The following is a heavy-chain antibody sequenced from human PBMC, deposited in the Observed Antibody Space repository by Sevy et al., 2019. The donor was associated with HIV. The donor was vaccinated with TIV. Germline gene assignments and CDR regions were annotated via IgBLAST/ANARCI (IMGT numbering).Heavy chain of an antibody. CDR3: ARGLAALPGYYYGMDV. CDR1: GFPFSSYG. CDR2: ISDISSAI. J-gene: IGHJ6*02. D-gene: IGHD6-6*01. V-gene: IGHV3-48*01. Sequence: WGSLRLSCSASGFPFSSYGMNWLRQAPGKGLEWVSYISDISSAIYYADSVKGRFTISRDNAKKSLYLQMNSLRAEDTAVYYCARGLAALPGYYYGMDVWGQGTTVTVSS.